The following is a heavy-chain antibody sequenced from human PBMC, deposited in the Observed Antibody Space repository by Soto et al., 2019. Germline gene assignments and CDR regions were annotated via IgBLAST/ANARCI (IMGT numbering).Heavy chain of an antibody. CDR1: GYTFTSYG. CDR2: ISAYNGNT. J-gene: IGHJ4*02. D-gene: IGHD3-10*01. Sequence: ASVKVSCKASGYTFTSYGISWVRQAPGQGLEWMGWISAYNGNTNYAQKLQGRVTMTTDTSTSTAYMELRSLRSDDTAVYYCARNPAVLGLWFGELLPPYYFDYWGQGTLVTVSS. CDR3: ARNPAVLGLWFGELLPPYYFDY. V-gene: IGHV1-18*01.